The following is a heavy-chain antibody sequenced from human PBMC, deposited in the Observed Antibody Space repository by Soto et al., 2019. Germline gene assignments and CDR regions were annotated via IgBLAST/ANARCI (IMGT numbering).Heavy chain of an antibody. CDR2: IIPIFGTA. D-gene: IGHD4-4*01. V-gene: IGHV1-69*13. CDR1: GGTFSSYA. Sequence: SVKVSCKASGGTFSSYAISWVRQAPGQGLEWMGGIIPIFGTANYAQKFQGRVTITADESTSTAYMELSSLRSEDTAVYYCAREDMTTIKDYYYYGMDVWGQGTTVTVSS. J-gene: IGHJ6*02. CDR3: AREDMTTIKDYYYYGMDV.